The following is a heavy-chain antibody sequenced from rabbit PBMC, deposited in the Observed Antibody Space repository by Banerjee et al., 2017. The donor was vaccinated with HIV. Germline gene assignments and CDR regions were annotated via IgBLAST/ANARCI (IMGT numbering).Heavy chain of an antibody. D-gene: IGHD4-2*01. V-gene: IGHV1S45*01. Sequence: EQLEESGGDLVKPEGSLTLTCTASGFSFSNGYVMCWVRQAPGKGLEWIACINTISGDTVYATWAKGRFTISKASWTTVTLQMTSLTAADTASYFCARGIYAGSAADGYTPYFNLWGPGTLVTVS. CDR3: ARGIYAGSAADGYTPYFNL. CDR2: INTISGDT. CDR1: GFSFSNGYV. J-gene: IGHJ4*01.